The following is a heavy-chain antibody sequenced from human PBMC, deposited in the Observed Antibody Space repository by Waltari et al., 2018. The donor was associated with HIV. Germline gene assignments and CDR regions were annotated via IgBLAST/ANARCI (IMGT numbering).Heavy chain of an antibody. J-gene: IGHJ4*02. D-gene: IGHD3-16*01. CDR3: VRGFGNYGFYFDY. CDR1: VGPFSGYY. CDR2: IDHTGTS. Sequence: QVYLPQWGSGLLKPSETLSLTFSVYVGPFSGYYLTWRRQSPGRGLEWMGEIDHTGTSTYNPSLKGRVTMSVDTSKNQFSVNLKSVTVADTAVYYCVRGFGNYGFYFDYWGQGKLVSVSS. V-gene: IGHV4-34*02.